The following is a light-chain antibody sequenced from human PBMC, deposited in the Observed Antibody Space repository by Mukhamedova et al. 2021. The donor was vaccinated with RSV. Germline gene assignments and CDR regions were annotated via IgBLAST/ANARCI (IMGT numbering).Light chain of an antibody. J-gene: IGKJ1*01. Sequence: SVLYSSNNKNYLAWYQQKPGQPPKLLIYWASTRVSGVPDRFSGSVSGTDLTLTISSLQAEDVAVYYCQQYYSTPRTFGQGTKVE. V-gene: IGKV4-1*01. CDR2: WAS. CDR3: QQYYSTPRT. CDR1: SVLYSSNNKNY.